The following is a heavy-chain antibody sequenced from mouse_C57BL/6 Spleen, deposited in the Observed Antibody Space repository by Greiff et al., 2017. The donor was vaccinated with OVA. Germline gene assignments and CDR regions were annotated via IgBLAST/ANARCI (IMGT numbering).Heavy chain of an antibody. D-gene: IGHD1-1*01. J-gene: IGHJ2*01. CDR3: ARSFTTVVTYYFDY. V-gene: IGHV5-6*01. CDR2: ISSGGSYT. Sequence: EVKLVESGGDLVKPGGSLKLSCAASGFTFSSYGMSWVRQTPDKRLAWVATISSGGSYTYYPDSVKGRFTISRDNAKNTLYLQMSSLKSEDTAMYYCARSFTTVVTYYFDYWGQGTTLTVSS. CDR1: GFTFSSYG.